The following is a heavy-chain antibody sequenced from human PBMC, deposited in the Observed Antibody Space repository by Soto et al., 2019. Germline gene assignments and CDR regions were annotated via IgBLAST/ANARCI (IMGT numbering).Heavy chain of an antibody. CDR2: IYGGGTT. J-gene: IGHJ4*02. CDR3: VQSTGSPGFAF. V-gene: IGHV3-53*01. D-gene: IGHD1-1*01. Sequence: EVQFVESGGGLIQPGGSLRLSCAASGFAVSSKYMTWVRQAPGKGLEWVSVIYGGGTTYYADSVKGRFTISRATSKTTSDFHMITLTAEDTAVYYCVQSTGSPGFAFWGQGPVVTVSS. CDR1: GFAVSSKY.